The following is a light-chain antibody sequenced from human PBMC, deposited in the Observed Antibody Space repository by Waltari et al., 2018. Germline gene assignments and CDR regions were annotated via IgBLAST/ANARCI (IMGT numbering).Light chain of an antibody. CDR3: QQYNNYPYT. V-gene: IGKV1-5*03. CDR1: QSISSW. J-gene: IGKJ2*01. Sequence: EIQMTQSPYTLSASVGYRVTITCRASQSISSWLAWYQQKPGKAPKLLIYKASTLESGVPSRFSGSGSGTEFTLTISSLQPDDFATYYCQQYNNYPYTFGQGTRLEIK. CDR2: KAS.